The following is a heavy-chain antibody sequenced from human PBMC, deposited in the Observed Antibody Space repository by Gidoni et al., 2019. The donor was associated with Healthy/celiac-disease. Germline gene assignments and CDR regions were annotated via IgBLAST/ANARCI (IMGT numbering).Heavy chain of an antibody. J-gene: IGHJ4*02. CDR3: ARSPSLGPGNDY. D-gene: IGHD6-13*01. CDR2: INHSGST. CDR1: GGSFSGYY. V-gene: IGHV4-34*01. Sequence: QVQLQQWGAGLLKPSETLSLTCAVYGGSFSGYYWSWIRQPPGKGLEWIGEINHSGSTNYNPSLKSRVTISVDTSKNQFSLKLSSVTAADTAVYYCARSPSLGPGNDYWGQGTLVTVSS.